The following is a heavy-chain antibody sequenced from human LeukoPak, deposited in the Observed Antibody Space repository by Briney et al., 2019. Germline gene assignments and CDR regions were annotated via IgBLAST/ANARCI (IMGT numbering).Heavy chain of an antibody. J-gene: IGHJ6*02. CDR3: ARTWGMDV. CDR1: GFTFSSYG. V-gene: IGHV3-48*04. Sequence: GRSLRLSCAASGFTFSSYGMHWVRQAPGKGLEWVSYISSRGSTIYYADSVKGRFTISRDNAKNSLYLQINSLRAEDTAVYYCARTWGMDVWGQGTTVTVSS. CDR2: ISSRGSTI.